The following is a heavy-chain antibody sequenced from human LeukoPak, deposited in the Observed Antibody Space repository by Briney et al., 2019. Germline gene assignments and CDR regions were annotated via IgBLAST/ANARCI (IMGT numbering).Heavy chain of an antibody. V-gene: IGHV4-39*01. CDR2: IHFSGGT. J-gene: IGHJ4*02. CDR1: GGSFSSGTFY. CDR3: GRNLGSGSDH. Sequence: PSETLSLTCTFSGGSFSSGTFYWAWIRQPPGKGLEWIGSIHFSGGTYYNPSLKSRLTMSVDASSNQVSLKLSSVTAADAAVYYCGRNLGSGSDHWGQGTLVTVSS. D-gene: IGHD3-10*01.